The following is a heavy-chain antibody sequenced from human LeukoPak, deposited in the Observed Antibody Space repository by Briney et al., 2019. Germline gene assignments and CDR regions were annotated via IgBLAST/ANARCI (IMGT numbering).Heavy chain of an antibody. Sequence: AGGTLRLSCAASGFTIRSYWMSWVRQAPGKGLEWVASTKQDGSEKYYVASVKGRFTISRDNAKNSLYLQMNSLRAEDTAVYFCARDWGDGFDYWGQGTLVTVSS. CDR2: TKQDGSEK. V-gene: IGHV3-7*01. CDR3: ARDWGDGFDY. J-gene: IGHJ4*02. CDR1: GFTIRSYW. D-gene: IGHD2-21*02.